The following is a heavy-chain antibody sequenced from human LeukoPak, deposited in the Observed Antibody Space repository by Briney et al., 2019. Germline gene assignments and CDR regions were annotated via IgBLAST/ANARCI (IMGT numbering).Heavy chain of an antibody. CDR1: GFTFNYSW. Sequence: GGSLRLSCTASGFTFNYSWMSWVRQAPGKGLQWVANIKQHGSEKSYLGSVKGRFTISRDNTKNSLFLQMNSLRAEDTAVYYCARVGIDYLASYHFDQWGQGTLVTVSS. CDR2: IKQHGSEK. V-gene: IGHV3-7*01. D-gene: IGHD2/OR15-2a*01. J-gene: IGHJ4*02. CDR3: ARVGIDYLASYHFDQ.